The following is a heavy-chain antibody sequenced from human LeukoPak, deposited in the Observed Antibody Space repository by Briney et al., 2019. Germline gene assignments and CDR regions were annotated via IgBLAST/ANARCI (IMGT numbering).Heavy chain of an antibody. CDR3: AKDRHYYDSSGYPFDY. D-gene: IGHD3-22*01. CDR2: ISGSGGST. V-gene: IGHV3-23*01. Sequence: PGGSLRLSCAASGCTFSSYAMSWVRQAPGKGLEWVSAISGSGGSTYYADSVKGRFTISRDNSKNTLYLQMNSLRAEDTAVYYCAKDRHYYDSSGYPFDYWGQGTLVTVSS. CDR1: GCTFSSYA. J-gene: IGHJ4*02.